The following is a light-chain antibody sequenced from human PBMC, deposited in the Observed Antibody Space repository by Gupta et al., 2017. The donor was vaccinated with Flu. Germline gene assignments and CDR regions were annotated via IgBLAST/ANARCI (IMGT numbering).Light chain of an antibody. CDR2: GAS. V-gene: IGKV3-20*01. CDR3: QQYGSSPYT. Sequence: ERATLSCRASQSVSSSYLAWYQQKPGQAPRLLIYGASSRATGIPDRFSGSGSGTDFTLTISRLEPEDFAVYYCQQYGSSPYTFGQGTKLEI. CDR1: QSVSSSY. J-gene: IGKJ2*01.